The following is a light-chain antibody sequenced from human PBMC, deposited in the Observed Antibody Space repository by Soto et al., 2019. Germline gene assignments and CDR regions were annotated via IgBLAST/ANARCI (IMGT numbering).Light chain of an antibody. CDR3: QQLNSYPQT. Sequence: DIQMTQSPSSLSASVGDRVTITCRASQSISSYLNWYQQKPGKAPKLLIYAASSLQSGVPSRFSGSGSGTDFTLTIRSLQPEDSATYFCQQLNSYPQTFGQGTRLEIK. V-gene: IGKV1-39*01. J-gene: IGKJ5*01. CDR1: QSISSY. CDR2: AAS.